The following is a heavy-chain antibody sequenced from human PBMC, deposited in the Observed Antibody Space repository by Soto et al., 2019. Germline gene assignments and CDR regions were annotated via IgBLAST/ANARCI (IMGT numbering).Heavy chain of an antibody. CDR1: GYTFTSYA. V-gene: IGHV1-3*01. CDR3: ARDRYDFWSGFYYYGMDV. D-gene: IGHD3-3*01. J-gene: IGHJ6*02. CDR2: INAGNGNT. Sequence: ASEKVSCKASGYTFTSYAMHWVRQAPGQRLEWMGWINAGNGNTKYSQKFQGRVTITRDTSASTAYMELSSLRSEDTAVYYCARDRYDFWSGFYYYGMDVWGQGTTVTVSS.